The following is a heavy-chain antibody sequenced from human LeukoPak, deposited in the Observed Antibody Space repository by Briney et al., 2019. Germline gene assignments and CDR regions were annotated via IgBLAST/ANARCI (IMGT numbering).Heavy chain of an antibody. CDR1: GYSFTSYW. J-gene: IGHJ4*02. Sequence: GESLKISCKGSGYSFTSYWIGWVRQMPGKGLEWMGIIYPGDSDTRYSPSFQGQVTISADKSIGTAYLQWSSLKASDTAMYYCARRLRYSSGKYYFDYWGQGTLVTVSS. CDR3: ARRLRYSSGKYYFDY. V-gene: IGHV5-51*01. D-gene: IGHD6-19*01. CDR2: IYPGDSDT.